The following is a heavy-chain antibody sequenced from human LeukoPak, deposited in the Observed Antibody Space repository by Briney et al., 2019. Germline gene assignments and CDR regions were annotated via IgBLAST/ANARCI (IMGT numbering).Heavy chain of an antibody. CDR3: ARVGLKCALDY. V-gene: IGHV3-48*01. Sequence: GGSLRLSCAASGLTFSSYSMNWVRPAPGKGLEWVSYISSSSSTIYYADSVKGRFTISRDNAKNSLYLQMNSLRAEDTAVYYCARVGLKCALDYWGQGTLVTLSS. CDR2: ISSSSSTI. J-gene: IGHJ4*02. CDR1: GLTFSSYS. D-gene: IGHD5/OR15-5a*01.